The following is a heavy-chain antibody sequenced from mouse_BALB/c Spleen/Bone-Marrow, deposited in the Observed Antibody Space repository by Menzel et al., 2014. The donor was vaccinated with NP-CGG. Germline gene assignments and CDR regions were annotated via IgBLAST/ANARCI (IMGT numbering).Heavy chain of an antibody. D-gene: IGHD2-4*01. Sequence: SGAELVKPGASVKLSCTASGFNIKDTYMHWVKQRPEQGLEWIGRIDPANGNTKYDPKFQGKATITADTSSNTAYLQLSSLTSEDTAVYYCARFPYDYGGGDYWGQGTTPTVSS. CDR3: ARFPYDYGGGDY. J-gene: IGHJ2*01. CDR1: GFNIKDTY. CDR2: IDPANGNT. V-gene: IGHV14-3*02.